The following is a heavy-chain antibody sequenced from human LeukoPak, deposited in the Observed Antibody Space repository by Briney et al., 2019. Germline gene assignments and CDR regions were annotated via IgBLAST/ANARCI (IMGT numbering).Heavy chain of an antibody. CDR3: AVSFWSGYYSDY. V-gene: IGHV3-48*03. CDR2: ISSSGSTI. CDR1: GFTFSSYE. D-gene: IGHD3-3*01. J-gene: IGHJ4*02. Sequence: GGSLRLSCAASGFTFSSYEMNWVRQAPGKGLEWVSYISSSGSTIYYAYSVKGRFTISIDNAKNSLYLQMNSLRAEDTAVYYCAVSFWSGYYSDYWGQGTLVTVSS.